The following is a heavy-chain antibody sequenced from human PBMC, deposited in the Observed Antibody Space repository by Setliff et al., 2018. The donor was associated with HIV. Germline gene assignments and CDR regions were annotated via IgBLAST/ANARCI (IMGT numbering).Heavy chain of an antibody. D-gene: IGHD1-20*01. CDR2: LSYSGST. J-gene: IGHJ4*02. Sequence: SETLSLTCTVSGGAISSSSYYWGWIRQPPGKGLEWIGSLSYSGSTYYSPSLESRVTMSVDTSKNQFSLRVRSVTAADTAVYYCARVVKGYNWNYFDYWGQGTLVTVSS. CDR1: GGAISSSSYY. CDR3: ARVVKGYNWNYFDY. V-gene: IGHV4-39*07.